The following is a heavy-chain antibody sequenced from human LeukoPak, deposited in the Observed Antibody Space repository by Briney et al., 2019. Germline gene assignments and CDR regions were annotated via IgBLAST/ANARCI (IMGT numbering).Heavy chain of an antibody. Sequence: GGSLRLSCAASGFTFSGSAMHWVRQASGKGLEWVGRIRSKANAYATTYAASVKGRFTISRDDSKNTAYLQMNSLKTEDTAVYYCTSSFENYYYYYMDVWGKGTTVTISS. CDR2: IRSKANAYAT. CDR3: TSSFENYYYYYMDV. J-gene: IGHJ6*03. V-gene: IGHV3-73*01. CDR1: GFTFSGSA.